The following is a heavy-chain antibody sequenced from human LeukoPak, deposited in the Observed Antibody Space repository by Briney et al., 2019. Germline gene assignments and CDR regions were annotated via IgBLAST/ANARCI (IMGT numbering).Heavy chain of an antibody. Sequence: GGSLRLSCAASGFTFSNAWMSWVRQAPGKGVEWVGRIKSKTDGGTTDYAAPVKGRFTISRDDSKNTLYLQMNSLKTEDTAVYFCTTDPTLAYCGGDCLGYWGQGTLVTVSS. CDR1: GFTFSNAW. CDR3: TTDPTLAYCGGDCLGY. J-gene: IGHJ4*02. V-gene: IGHV3-15*01. CDR2: IKSKTDGGTT. D-gene: IGHD2-21*01.